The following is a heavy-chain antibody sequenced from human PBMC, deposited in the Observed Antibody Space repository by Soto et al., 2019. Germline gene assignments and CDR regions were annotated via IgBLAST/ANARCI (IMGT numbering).Heavy chain of an antibody. D-gene: IGHD2-15*01. CDR2: IRTISSAI. CDR3: ARETPSFDS. J-gene: IGHJ4*02. CDR1: GFTFSDYP. V-gene: IGHV3-48*02. Sequence: QLVESGGGLVQPGGSLRLSCAASGFTFSDYPMNWVRQAPGKGLEWVSSIRTISSAIYFADSVRVRFTISRDNARNSLYLQMTSLRDEDTAVYYCARETPSFDSWGQGTLVTVSS.